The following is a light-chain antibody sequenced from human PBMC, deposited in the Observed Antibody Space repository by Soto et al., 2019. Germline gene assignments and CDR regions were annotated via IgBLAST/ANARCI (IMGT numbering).Light chain of an antibody. CDR2: AAS. V-gene: IGKV1-39*01. J-gene: IGKJ4*01. CDR1: QSINNF. Sequence: DIQMTQSPSSLSASVGDRVTITCRASQSINNFLNWYQHKPEKAPKVLISAASTLRSGVPSRFSGSGSGTDFTLTISSLQPDDSATYYCQQYHYSVLTFGGGTTVEIK. CDR3: QQYHYSVLT.